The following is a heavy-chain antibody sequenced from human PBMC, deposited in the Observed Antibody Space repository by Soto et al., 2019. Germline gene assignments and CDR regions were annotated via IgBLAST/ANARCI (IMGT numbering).Heavy chain of an antibody. J-gene: IGHJ6*02. Sequence: GESLKISCKGSGYRFASYRIAWVRQMPGKGLEWMGIIDPSDSDIRYSPSFQGQVTISADKSISTAYLQWSSLKASDTAMYYCARQGLRLCWRGYYYGMYVWGQGTTVTVSS. CDR1: GYRFASYR. D-gene: IGHD2-21*01. V-gene: IGHV5-51*01. CDR3: ARQGLRLCWRGYYYGMYV. CDR2: IDPSDSDI.